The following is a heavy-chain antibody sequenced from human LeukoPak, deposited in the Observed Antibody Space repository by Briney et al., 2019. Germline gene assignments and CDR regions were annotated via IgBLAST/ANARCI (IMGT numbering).Heavy chain of an antibody. D-gene: IGHD6-13*01. CDR2: IYYSGST. CDR3: ARKDSSSWYDY. CDR1: GGFISSYY. Sequence: SETLSLTCTVSGGFISSYYWSWIRQPPGKGLEWIGYIYYSGSTNYNPSLKSRVTISVDTSKNQFSLKLSSVTAADTAVYYCARKDSSSWYDYWGQGTLVTVSS. V-gene: IGHV4-59*08. J-gene: IGHJ4*02.